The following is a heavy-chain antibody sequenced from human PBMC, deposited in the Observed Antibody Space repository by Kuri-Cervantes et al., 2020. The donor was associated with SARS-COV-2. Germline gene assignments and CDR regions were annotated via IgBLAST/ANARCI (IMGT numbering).Heavy chain of an antibody. J-gene: IGHJ4*03. Sequence: GGSLRLSCAASGFTFSSHGMHWVRQAPGKGLEWVAVISYDGSNKYYADSVKGRFTISRDNSKNTLYLQMNSLRAEDTAVYYCARDSGDWNPDGLDLWGQGTLVTVSS. V-gene: IGHV3-30*19. CDR2: ISYDGSNK. CDR3: ARDSGDWNPDGLDL. D-gene: IGHD1-1*01. CDR1: GFTFSSHG.